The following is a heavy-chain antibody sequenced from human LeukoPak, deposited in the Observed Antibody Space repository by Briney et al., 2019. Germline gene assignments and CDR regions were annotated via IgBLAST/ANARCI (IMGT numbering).Heavy chain of an antibody. CDR2: INHSGST. V-gene: IGHV4-34*01. J-gene: IGHJ4*02. Sequence: SETLSLTCTVYGGSFSGYYWSWIRQPPGKGLEWIGEINHSGSTNYNPSLKSRLTISVDTSKNQFSLKLSSVTAADTAVYYCARRRTIWAPLTGWGQGTLVTVSS. D-gene: IGHD3-9*01. CDR3: ARRRTIWAPLTG. CDR1: GGSFSGYY.